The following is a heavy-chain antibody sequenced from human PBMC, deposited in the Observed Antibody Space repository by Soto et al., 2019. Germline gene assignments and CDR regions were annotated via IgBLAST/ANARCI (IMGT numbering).Heavy chain of an antibody. CDR1: GGSISSSNW. CDR3: ARSDYGDSNSQYFDY. Sequence: SETLSLTCAVSGGSISSSNWWNFFRQPPEKGLEWIGQIYHSGSTNYNPSLKTRVTISVDKSKNQFSLKLTSVTAADTAFYFCARSDYGDSNSQYFDYWGQGTLVTVSS. D-gene: IGHD4-17*01. V-gene: IGHV4-4*02. CDR2: IYHSGST. J-gene: IGHJ4*02.